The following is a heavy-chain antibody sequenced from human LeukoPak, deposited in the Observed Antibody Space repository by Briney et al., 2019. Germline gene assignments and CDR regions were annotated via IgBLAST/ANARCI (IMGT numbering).Heavy chain of an antibody. CDR1: GYTFTGYY. V-gene: IGHV1-2*02. CDR2: INPNSGGT. CDR3: ARGGYCSGGSCRYNWFDP. J-gene: IGHJ5*02. D-gene: IGHD2-15*01. Sequence: ASVKVSCKASGYTFTGYYMHWVRQAPGQGLEWMGWINPNSGGTNYAQKFQGRVTMTRDTSISTAYMELSRLRSDDTAVYYCARGGYCSGGSCRYNWFDPWGQGTLVTVSS.